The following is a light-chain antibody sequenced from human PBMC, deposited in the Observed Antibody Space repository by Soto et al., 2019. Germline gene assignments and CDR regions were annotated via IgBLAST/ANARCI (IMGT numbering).Light chain of an antibody. J-gene: IGKJ4*01. Sequence: DIQLTQSPSSLSASVGDRVTITRRVSQGISSYLAWYQQKPGKVPKLLIYVASTLQSGVPSRFSGSGSGTDFTLTISSLQPEDVATYYCQKYNSAPLTFGGGTKVDIK. V-gene: IGKV1-27*01. CDR3: QKYNSAPLT. CDR1: QGISSY. CDR2: VAS.